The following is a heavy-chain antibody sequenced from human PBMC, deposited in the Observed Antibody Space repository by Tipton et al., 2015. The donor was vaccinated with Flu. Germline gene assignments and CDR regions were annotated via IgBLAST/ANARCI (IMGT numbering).Heavy chain of an antibody. V-gene: IGHV4-59*01. Sequence: TLSLTCTVSGGSISSYYWSWIRQPPGKGLEWIGYIYHIGSPNYNPSLKSRVTKSINTPKNQFSLNLSYVTAADTAVYYCAGDYSSGWYPWFDPWGQGTLVTVSS. J-gene: IGHJ5*02. CDR3: AGDYSSGWYPWFDP. CDR2: IYHIGSP. CDR1: GGSISSYY. D-gene: IGHD6-13*01.